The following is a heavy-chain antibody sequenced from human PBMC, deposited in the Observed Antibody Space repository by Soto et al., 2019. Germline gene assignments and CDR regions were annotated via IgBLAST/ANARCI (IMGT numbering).Heavy chain of an antibody. CDR3: AKSNHYCDRANCYVFDY. Sequence: EVQLLESGGDLVQPGGSLRLSCAASGFTFSNYAMSWVRQAPGKGMEWVSSISGRGGSTYADSVKGRFAISRDNSKNTLYLQMSSLRAEDTTMYYCAKSNHYCDRANCYVFDYWGQGTLVTDSS. V-gene: IGHV3-23*01. CDR2: ISGRGGST. J-gene: IGHJ4*02. D-gene: IGHD2-2*01. CDR1: GFTFSNYA.